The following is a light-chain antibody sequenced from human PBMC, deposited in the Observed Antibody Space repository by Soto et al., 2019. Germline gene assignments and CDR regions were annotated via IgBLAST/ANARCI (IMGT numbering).Light chain of an antibody. CDR2: EVS. Sequence: QSVLTQPASVSGSPGQSITISCTGTSSDVGGYNYVSWYQQHPGKAPKLMIYEVSNRPSGVSNRFSGSKSGNTASLTISGHQAEDEADYYCSSYTSSSTRVFGGGPQLTVL. V-gene: IGLV2-14*01. J-gene: IGLJ3*02. CDR1: SSDVGGYNY. CDR3: SSYTSSSTRV.